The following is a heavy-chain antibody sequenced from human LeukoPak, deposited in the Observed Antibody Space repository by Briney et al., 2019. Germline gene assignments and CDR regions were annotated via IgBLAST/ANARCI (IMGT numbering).Heavy chain of an antibody. Sequence: SETLSLTCTVSGGSISIGSYYWGWIRQPPGKGLEWIASMYYSGTTFYSPSLKSRVTISVDTSKNQLSLKLGSVTAADTAVYYCARHPPRDGSEFDYWGQGTLVTVSS. V-gene: IGHV4-39*01. CDR3: ARHPPRDGSEFDY. CDR2: MYYSGTT. CDR1: GGSISIGSYY. J-gene: IGHJ4*02.